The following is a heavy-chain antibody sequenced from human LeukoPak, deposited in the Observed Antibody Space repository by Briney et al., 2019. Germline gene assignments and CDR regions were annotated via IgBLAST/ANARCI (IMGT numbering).Heavy chain of an antibody. J-gene: IGHJ5*02. Sequence: GASVKVSCKASGGTFSSYAISWVRQAPGQGLEWMGGIIPIFGTANYAQKFQGRVTITADESTSTAYMELSSLRSEDTAVYYCARAKITMVRGVIINSKTNWFDPWGQGTLVTVSS. V-gene: IGHV1-69*01. CDR2: IIPIFGTA. CDR3: ARAKITMVRGVIINSKTNWFDP. CDR1: GGTFSSYA. D-gene: IGHD3-10*01.